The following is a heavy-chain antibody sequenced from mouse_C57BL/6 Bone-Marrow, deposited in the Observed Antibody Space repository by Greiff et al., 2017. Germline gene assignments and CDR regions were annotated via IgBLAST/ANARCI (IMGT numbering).Heavy chain of an antibody. CDR1: GFSLTSYA. D-gene: IGHD1-1*01. V-gene: IGHV2-9-1*01. CDR2: IWTGGGT. CDR3: ARKPPYGSSYGYFDV. Sequence: VKLVESGPGLVAPSQSLSITCTVSGFSLTSYAISWVRQPPGKGLEWLGVIWTGGGTNYNSALKSRLSISKDNAKSQVFLKMNSLQTDDTARYYCARKPPYGSSYGYFDVWGTGTTVTVSS. J-gene: IGHJ1*03.